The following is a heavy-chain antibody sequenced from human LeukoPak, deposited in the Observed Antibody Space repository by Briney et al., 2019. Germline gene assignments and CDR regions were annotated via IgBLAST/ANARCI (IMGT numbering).Heavy chain of an antibody. CDR3: AKEYGYDYNYFYSMDV. V-gene: IGHV3-30*02. CDR1: GFTFSSYG. J-gene: IGHJ6*03. Sequence: GSLRLSCSASGFTFSSYGMSWVRQAPGKGLEWGAFIRYDGSNKYHADSVKGRFTISRDNSKNTVYLQMNSLRADDTAVYFCAKEYGYDYNYFYSMDVWGKGTTVTISS. CDR2: IRYDGSNK. D-gene: IGHD1-1*01.